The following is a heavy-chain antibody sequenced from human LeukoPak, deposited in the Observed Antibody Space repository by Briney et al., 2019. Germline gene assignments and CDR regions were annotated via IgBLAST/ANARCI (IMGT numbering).Heavy chain of an antibody. CDR1: GGSFSGYY. D-gene: IGHD3-22*01. Sequence: PSETLSLTCAVYGGSFSGYYWSWIRQPPGKGLEWIGEINHSGSTNYNPSLKSRVTISVDTSKNQFSLKLSSVTAADTAVYYCARGISIYYDSSGYYDPYYGMDVWGQGTTVTVS. J-gene: IGHJ6*02. CDR3: ARGISIYYDSSGYYDPYYGMDV. CDR2: INHSGST. V-gene: IGHV4-34*01.